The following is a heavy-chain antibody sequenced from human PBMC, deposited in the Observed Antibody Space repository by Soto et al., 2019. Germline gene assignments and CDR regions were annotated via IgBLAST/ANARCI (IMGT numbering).Heavy chain of an antibody. J-gene: IGHJ4*02. CDR3: ARWRAKTPAHFDY. D-gene: IGHD2-2*01. V-gene: IGHV3-30-3*01. Sequence: GGSLRLSCAASGFTFSSYAMHWVRQAPGKGLEWVAVVSYDGSNKYYADSVKSRFTISRDNSKNTLYLQMNSLRAEDTAVYYCARWRAKTPAHFDYWGQGTLVTVSS. CDR2: VSYDGSNK. CDR1: GFTFSSYA.